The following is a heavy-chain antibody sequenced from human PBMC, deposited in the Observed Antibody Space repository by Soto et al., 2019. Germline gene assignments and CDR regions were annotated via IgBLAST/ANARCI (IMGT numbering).Heavy chain of an antibody. CDR3: AHMSSTVNTGYFDF. J-gene: IGHJ4*02. CDR1: GFSLSSDGVA. Sequence: QITLKESGPSLVKPTQTLTLTCTFSGFSLSSDGVAVGWFRLPPGKALEWLALIYWTDDKRYSPSPRSSLTITRDTSKNQVVLTMTNMDPVDTATYYCAHMSSTVNTGYFDFWGQGTLVTVSS. V-gene: IGHV2-5*01. CDR2: IYWTDDK. D-gene: IGHD4-17*01.